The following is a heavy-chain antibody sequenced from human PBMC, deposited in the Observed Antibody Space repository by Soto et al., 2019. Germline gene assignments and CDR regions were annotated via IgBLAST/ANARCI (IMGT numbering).Heavy chain of an antibody. CDR2: MSGSGSST. CDR3: AKYGDRTYYYYYYGMDV. Sequence: PGGSLRLSCAVFGTTFRSSAMSWGRKAPGKGREWVSAMSGSGSSTYYAYAVKGRFTISRDNSKNTLYLQMNSLRAEDTAVDYCAKYGDRTYYYYYYGMDVWGQGTTVTVSS. J-gene: IGHJ6*02. D-gene: IGHD4-17*01. V-gene: IGHV3-23*01. CDR1: GTTFRSSA.